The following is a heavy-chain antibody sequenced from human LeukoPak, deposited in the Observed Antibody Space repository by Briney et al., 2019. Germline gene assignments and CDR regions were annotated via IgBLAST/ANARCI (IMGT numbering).Heavy chain of an antibody. CDR1: GFTVSSNY. CDR3: AKDGPKHFDY. J-gene: IGHJ4*02. V-gene: IGHV3-53*05. CDR2: IYSGGST. Sequence: PGGSLRLSSAASGFTVSSNYMSWVRQAPGKGLEWVSVIYSGGSTYYADSVKGRFTISRDNSKNTLYLQMNSLRAEDTAVYYCAKDGPKHFDYWGQGTLVTVSS.